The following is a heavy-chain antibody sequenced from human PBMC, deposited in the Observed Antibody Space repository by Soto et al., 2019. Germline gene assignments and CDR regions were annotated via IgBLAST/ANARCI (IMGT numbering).Heavy chain of an antibody. Sequence: ASVKVSCKASGYTFTSYDINWVRQATGQGLEWMGWMNPNSGNTGYAQKFQGRVNMTRNISISTAYMELSSLRSEDTAVYYCARAGDYSSSWHYYYYGMDVWGQGTTVTVSS. J-gene: IGHJ6*02. V-gene: IGHV1-8*01. CDR1: GYTFTSYD. D-gene: IGHD6-13*01. CDR3: ARAGDYSSSWHYYYYGMDV. CDR2: MNPNSGNT.